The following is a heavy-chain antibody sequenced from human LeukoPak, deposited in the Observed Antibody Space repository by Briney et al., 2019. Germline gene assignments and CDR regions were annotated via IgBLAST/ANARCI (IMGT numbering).Heavy chain of an antibody. D-gene: IGHD6-13*01. CDR2: ISHDGNNK. J-gene: IGHJ3*02. CDR3: AKARRERWYGDAFDI. CDR1: GFTFSSYG. V-gene: IGHV3-30*18. Sequence: GGSPRLSCAASGFTFSSYGMHWVRQAPGKGLEWVTVISHDGNNKYYADSVKGRFTVSRDNSKNTLDLQMNSLRPEDTAVYYCAKARRERWYGDAFDIWGQGTMVTVSS.